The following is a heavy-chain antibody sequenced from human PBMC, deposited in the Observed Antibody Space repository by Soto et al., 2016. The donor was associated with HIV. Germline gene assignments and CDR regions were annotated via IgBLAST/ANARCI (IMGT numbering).Heavy chain of an antibody. CDR1: GYTFTDYD. Sequence: QVQLVQSGAEVKKPGASVKVSCKASGYTFTDYDINWVRQATGQGLEWMGWMNPNSGNTGYAQKFQGRVTITRNTPISTAYMELSSLRSEDTAVYYCARAQGYSSSWSLYYYYYMDVWGKGTTVTVSS. V-gene: IGHV1-8*03. CDR2: MNPNSGNT. J-gene: IGHJ6*03. D-gene: IGHD6-13*01. CDR3: ARAQGYSSSWSLYYYYYMDV.